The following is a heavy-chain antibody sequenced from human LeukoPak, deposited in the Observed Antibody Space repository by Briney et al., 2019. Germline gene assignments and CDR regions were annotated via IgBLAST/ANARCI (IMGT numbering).Heavy chain of an antibody. CDR2: IKEDGTET. CDR3: AKEGRSLQTY. CDR1: GFRFSSNW. Sequence: GGSLRLSCAASGFRFSSNWMSWVRLAPGKGLEWVANIKEDGTETYYVDSVKGRFTISRDNAKNSLYLQMNSLRVEDTAVYYCAKEGRSLQTYWGQGTLVIVSS. V-gene: IGHV3-7*03. J-gene: IGHJ4*02. D-gene: IGHD5-24*01.